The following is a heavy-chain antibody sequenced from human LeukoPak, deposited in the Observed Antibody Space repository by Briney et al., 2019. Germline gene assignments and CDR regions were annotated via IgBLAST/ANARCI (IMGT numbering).Heavy chain of an antibody. Sequence: QPGGSLRLSCAASGFTFSSYGMHWVRQAPGKGLEWVAVIWYDGSNKYYADSVKGRFTISRDNSKNTLYLQMNSLRAEDTAVYYCARARREFDWLPYYYMDVWGKGTTVTVSS. CDR1: GFTFSSYG. V-gene: IGHV3-33*01. CDR3: ARARREFDWLPYYYMDV. J-gene: IGHJ6*03. D-gene: IGHD3-9*01. CDR2: IWYDGSNK.